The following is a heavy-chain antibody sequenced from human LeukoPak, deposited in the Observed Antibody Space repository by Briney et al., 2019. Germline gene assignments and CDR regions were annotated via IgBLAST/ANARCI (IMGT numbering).Heavy chain of an antibody. D-gene: IGHD3-22*01. CDR1: GYTFTGYY. J-gene: IGHJ4*02. V-gene: IGHV1-69*06. Sequence: SVKVSCKASGYTFTGYYMHWVRQAPGQGLEWMGGIIPIFGTANYAQKFQGRVTITADKSTSTAYMELSSLRSEDTAVYYCARGTIYYYDSSGYSDYWGQGTLVTVSS. CDR3: ARGTIYYYDSSGYSDY. CDR2: IIPIFGTA.